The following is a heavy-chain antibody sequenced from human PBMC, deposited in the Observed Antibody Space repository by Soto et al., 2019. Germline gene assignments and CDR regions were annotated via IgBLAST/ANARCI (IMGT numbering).Heavy chain of an antibody. D-gene: IGHD5-12*01. CDR2: ISAYNGNT. CDR3: ARARRDGYNFYY. CDR1: GYTFTSYD. V-gene: IGHV1-18*04. J-gene: IGHJ4*02. Sequence: ASVKVSCKASGYTFTSYDISWVRQAPGQGLEWMGWISAYNGNTNYAQKLQGRVTMTTDTSTSTAYMELRSLRSDDTAVYYCARARRDGYNFYYWGQGTLVTVSS.